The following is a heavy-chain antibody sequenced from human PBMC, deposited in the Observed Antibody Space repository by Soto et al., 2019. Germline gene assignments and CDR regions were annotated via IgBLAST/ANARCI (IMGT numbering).Heavy chain of an antibody. CDR1: GYSISSGYY. J-gene: IGHJ5*02. CDR3: ARSPYYYDSSGGNWFDP. Sequence: SETLSLTCAVSGYSISSGYYWGWIRQPPGKGLEWIGSIYHSGSTYYNPSLKSRVTISVDTSKNQFSLKLSSVTAADTAVYYCARSPYYYDSSGGNWFDPWGQGTLVTSPQ. D-gene: IGHD3-22*01. V-gene: IGHV4-38-2*01. CDR2: IYHSGST.